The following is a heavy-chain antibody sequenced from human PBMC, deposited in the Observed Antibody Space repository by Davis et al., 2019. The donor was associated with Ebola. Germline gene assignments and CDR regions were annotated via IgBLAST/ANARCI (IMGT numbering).Heavy chain of an antibody. V-gene: IGHV1-69*04. CDR2: IIPILGIA. J-gene: IGHJ3*02. D-gene: IGHD3-22*01. Sequence: SVKVSCKASGGTFSSYAISWVRQAPGQGLEWMGRIIPILGIANYAQKFQGRVTITADKSTSTAYMELSSLRSEDTAVYYCARHLRSGYYPDAFDIWGQGTMVTVSS. CDR1: GGTFSSYA. CDR3: ARHLRSGYYPDAFDI.